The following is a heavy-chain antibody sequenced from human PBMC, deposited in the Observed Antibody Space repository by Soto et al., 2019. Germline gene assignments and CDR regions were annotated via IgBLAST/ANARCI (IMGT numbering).Heavy chain of an antibody. CDR2: IKSNVDGVAT. CDR3: TTEAITLEVVVNSYAFDV. CDR1: GFTFKDAW. V-gene: IGHV3-15*01. D-gene: IGHD3-22*01. J-gene: IGHJ3*01. Sequence: EVQLVESGGGLVKPGGPLRLSCVASGFTFKDAWMSWVRQAPGKGLEWVGHIKSNVDGVATDYAVPERGRFHISRDDSKNTPFLGINRLKNEDTTLYYSTTEAITLEVVVNSYAFDVWGKGTMVTVSP.